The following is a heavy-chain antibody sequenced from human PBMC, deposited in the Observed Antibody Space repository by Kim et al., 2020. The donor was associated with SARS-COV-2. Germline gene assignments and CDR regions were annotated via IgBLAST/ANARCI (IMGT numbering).Heavy chain of an antibody. Sequence: GNTYYSPSPRSRLTISVDTSKDQFSLKLTSVTAADTSMYYCARLLQDAFDIWGQGTMVTVSS. J-gene: IGHJ3*02. CDR3: ARLLQDAFDI. CDR2: GNT. D-gene: IGHD2-15*01. V-gene: IGHV4-39*01.